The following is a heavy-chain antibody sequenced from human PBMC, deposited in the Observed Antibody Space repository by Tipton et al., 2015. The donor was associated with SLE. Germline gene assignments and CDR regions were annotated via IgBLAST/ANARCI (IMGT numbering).Heavy chain of an antibody. J-gene: IGHJ4*02. D-gene: IGHD3-10*01. CDR2: INHSGST. CDR3: ARGGSGLLWFGEPYQY. Sequence: TLSLTCAVYGGSFSGYYWSWIRQPPGKGLEWIGEINHSGSTNYNPSLKSRVTISVDTSKNQFSLKLSSVTAADTAVYYCARGGSGLLWFGEPYQYWGQGTLVTVSS. V-gene: IGHV4-34*01. CDR1: GGSFSGYY.